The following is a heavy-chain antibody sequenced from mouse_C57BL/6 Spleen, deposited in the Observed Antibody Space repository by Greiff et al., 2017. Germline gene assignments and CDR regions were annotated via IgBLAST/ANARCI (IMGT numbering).Heavy chain of an antibody. Sequence: QVQLQQSGPELVKPGASVKISCKASGYAFSSSWMNWVKQRPGKGLEWIGRIYPGDGDTNYNGKFKGKATLTADKSSSTAYMQLSSLTSEDSAVYFCAREFITTVVATEYFDVWGTGTTVTVSS. CDR2: IYPGDGDT. D-gene: IGHD1-1*01. J-gene: IGHJ1*03. V-gene: IGHV1-82*01. CDR3: AREFITTVVATEYFDV. CDR1: GYAFSSSW.